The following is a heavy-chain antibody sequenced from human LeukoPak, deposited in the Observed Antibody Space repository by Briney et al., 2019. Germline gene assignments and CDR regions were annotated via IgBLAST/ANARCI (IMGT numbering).Heavy chain of an antibody. Sequence: PGGSLRLSYAASEFTFISYAMNWVRQAPGKGLEWVSSISANGDSTKYADAVKGRFTISRDNSRNTLYLQMNSLRAEDTAVYYCAKERGYCSSTNCYGSFDSWGQGTLVPVSS. D-gene: IGHD2-2*01. CDR1: EFTFISYA. CDR3: AKERGYCSSTNCYGSFDS. V-gene: IGHV3-23*01. J-gene: IGHJ4*02. CDR2: ISANGDST.